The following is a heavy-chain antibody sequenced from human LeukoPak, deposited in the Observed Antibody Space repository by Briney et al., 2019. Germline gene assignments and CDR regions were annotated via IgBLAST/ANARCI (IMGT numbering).Heavy chain of an antibody. CDR1: GGSFSGYY. J-gene: IGHJ4*02. CDR3: ARGGSWSYYFDY. Sequence: SETLSLTCAVYGGSFSGYYWSWIRQPAGKGLEWIGRIYTSGSTNYNPSLKSRVTMSVDTSKNQFSLKLSSVTAADTAVYCCARGGSWSYYFDYWGQGTLVTVSS. CDR2: IYTSGST. V-gene: IGHV4-59*10. D-gene: IGHD6-13*01.